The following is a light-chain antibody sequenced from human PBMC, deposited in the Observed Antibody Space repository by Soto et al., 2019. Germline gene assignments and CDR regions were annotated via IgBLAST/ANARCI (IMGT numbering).Light chain of an antibody. CDR1: SSNVGSYKL. CDR2: EVN. J-gene: IGLJ3*02. Sequence: QSALTQPASVSGSPGQSITISCTGTSSNVGSYKLVSWYQQHPGKAPKLMIFEVNKRPSGVSNRFSGSKSGNTASLTISGLKVEDEADYYCQSYDSSLSEVFGGGTKVTVL. CDR3: QSYDSSLSEV. V-gene: IGLV2-23*02.